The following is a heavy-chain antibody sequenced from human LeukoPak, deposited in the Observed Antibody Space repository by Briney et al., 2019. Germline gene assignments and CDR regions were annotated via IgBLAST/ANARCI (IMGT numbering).Heavy chain of an antibody. CDR1: GITLSNYG. CDR3: AKRGVVIRVILVGFHKQAYYFDS. CDR2: ISDSGGST. Sequence: GGSLRLSCAVSGITLSNYGMSWVRQAPGKGLEWVAGISDSGGSTSYADSVKGRFTISRDNPKNTLFLQMNSLRVEDTAVYFCAKRGVVIRVILVGFHKQAYYFDSWGQGALVTVSS. J-gene: IGHJ4*02. V-gene: IGHV3-23*01. D-gene: IGHD3-22*01.